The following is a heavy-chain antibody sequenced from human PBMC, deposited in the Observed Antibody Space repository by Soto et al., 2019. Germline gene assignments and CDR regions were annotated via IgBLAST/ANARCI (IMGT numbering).Heavy chain of an antibody. CDR3: ARGGSSDWQVALDI. CDR2: IKHGGSS. J-gene: IGHJ3*02. Sequence: QVQQQPWGAGLLKPTETLSLTCTVYAGSFSHYYWNWIRQSPGKGLEWIGKIKHGGSSSYNPSLRSRVSISVDMSKNPFSLKLSSVTAADTAVYYCARGGSSDWQVALDIWGQGTMVPVSS. V-gene: IGHV4-34*01. CDR1: AGSFSHYY. D-gene: IGHD6-19*01.